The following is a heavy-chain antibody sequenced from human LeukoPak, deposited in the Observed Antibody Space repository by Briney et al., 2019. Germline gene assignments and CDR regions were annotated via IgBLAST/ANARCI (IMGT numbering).Heavy chain of an antibody. CDR1: GFTFSDYY. V-gene: IGHV3-11*01. CDR2: ISSSGSTI. J-gene: IGHJ3*02. Sequence: GGSLRLSCAASGFTFSDYYMSWIRQAPGKGLEWVSYISSSGSTIYYADSVKGRFTISRDNAKNSLYLQMNSLRAEDTAVYYCARSSRLDQNDAFDIRGQGTMVTVSS. D-gene: IGHD1/OR15-1a*01. CDR3: ARSSRLDQNDAFDI.